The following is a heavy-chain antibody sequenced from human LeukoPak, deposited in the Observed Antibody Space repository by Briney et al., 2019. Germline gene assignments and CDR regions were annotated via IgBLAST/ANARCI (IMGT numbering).Heavy chain of an antibody. J-gene: IGHJ5*02. V-gene: IGHV2-5*02. D-gene: IGHD3-3*01. CDR1: GFSLGTSGVG. CDR3: VHSITVFGVVGWFDP. CDR2: IYWDDGK. Sequence: SGPTLVKPTQTLTLTCSFSGFSLGTSGVGVGWIRQPPGKALEWLALIYWDDGKHYNPSLKNRLTITKDISKDQVFLTMTNMEAVDTATYYCVHSITVFGVVGWFDPWGQGTLVTVSS.